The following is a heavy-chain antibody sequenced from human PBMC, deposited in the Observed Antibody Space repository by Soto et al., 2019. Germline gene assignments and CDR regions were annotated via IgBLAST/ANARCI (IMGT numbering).Heavy chain of an antibody. CDR2: IWYDGSNK. CDR3: ARDAIGGTAFRGFCDY. D-gene: IGHD1-7*01. CDR1: GSIFSGYG. J-gene: IGHJ4*02. V-gene: IGHV3-33*01. Sequence: QEHLVESGGGVVQPGRSLRLSCAASGSIFSGYGMHWVRQAPGKGLEWVAVIWYDGSNKYYADSVKGRFTISRDNSKNMLYLQMDSLRVEDTAIYYCARDAIGGTAFRGFCDYWGQGTLVNVSS.